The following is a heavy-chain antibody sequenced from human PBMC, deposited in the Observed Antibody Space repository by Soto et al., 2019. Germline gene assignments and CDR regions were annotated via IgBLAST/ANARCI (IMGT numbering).Heavy chain of an antibody. D-gene: IGHD6-13*01. CDR3: AKVIAAAGTGYWFDP. V-gene: IGHV3-23*01. CDR2: ISGSGGST. CDR1: GFTFSSYA. Sequence: EVQLLESGGGLVQPGGSLRLSCAASGFTFSSYAMSWVRQAPGKGLEWVSAISGSGGSTYYADSVKARFTISRDNSKNTLNLQMNSLRAEDTAGYYCAKVIAAAGTGYWFDPWGQGTLVTVSS. J-gene: IGHJ5*02.